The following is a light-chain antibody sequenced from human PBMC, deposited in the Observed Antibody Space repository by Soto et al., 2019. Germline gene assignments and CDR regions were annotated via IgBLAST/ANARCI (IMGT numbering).Light chain of an antibody. CDR3: AAWDDSLNGREV. CDR1: SSDVGGYNH. CDR2: EVR. Sequence: QSALTQPASVSGSPGQSITISCTGTSSDVGGYNHVSWYQQHPGKAPKLIIYEVRNRPSGVPDRFSGSKSGTSASLAISGLQSEDEADYYCAAWDDSLNGREVFGGGTKLTVL. J-gene: IGLJ2*01. V-gene: IGLV2-14*01.